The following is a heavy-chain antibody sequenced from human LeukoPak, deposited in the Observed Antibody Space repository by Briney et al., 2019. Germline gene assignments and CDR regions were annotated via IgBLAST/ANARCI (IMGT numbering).Heavy chain of an antibody. J-gene: IGHJ4*02. CDR1: GFTFSNAW. CDR2: IKSKTDGGTT. D-gene: IGHD3-3*01. Sequence: GGSLRLSCAASGFTFSNAWMSWVRQAPGKGLEWVGRIKSKTDGGTTDYAAPVKGRFTISRDDSKNTLYLQMNSLKTEDTAVYYCATDPSHYDFWSGFDRDDYWGQGTLVTVSS. CDR3: ATDPSHYDFWSGFDRDDY. V-gene: IGHV3-15*01.